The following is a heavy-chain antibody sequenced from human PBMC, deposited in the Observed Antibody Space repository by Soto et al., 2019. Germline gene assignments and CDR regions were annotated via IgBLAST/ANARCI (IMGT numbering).Heavy chain of an antibody. J-gene: IGHJ4*02. V-gene: IGHV3-9*01. D-gene: IGHD3-3*01. CDR3: AKGVAGWYYFDY. Sequence: EVQLVESGGGLVQPGRSLRLSCAASGFTFDGYAMHWVRHAPGKGLEWVSGISWNIGSIAYADSVKGRFTISRDNAKNSLYLQMNSLRAEDTALYYCAKGVAGWYYFDYWGQGTLVTVSS. CDR2: ISWNIGSI. CDR1: GFTFDGYA.